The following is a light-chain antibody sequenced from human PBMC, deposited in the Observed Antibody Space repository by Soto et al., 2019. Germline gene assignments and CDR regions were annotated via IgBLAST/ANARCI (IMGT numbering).Light chain of an antibody. J-gene: IGLJ3*02. CDR3: FSYAGSRV. V-gene: IGLV2-11*01. CDR1: SSDVGGYDY. CDR2: DVN. Sequence: QSALTQPRSVSGSPGQSVTISCTGTSSDVGGYDYVSWYQQHPGKAPKLMIFDVNKRPSGVPDRFSGSKSGNTAFLTISGLQAEDEADYSCFSYAGSRVFGGGTKVTAL.